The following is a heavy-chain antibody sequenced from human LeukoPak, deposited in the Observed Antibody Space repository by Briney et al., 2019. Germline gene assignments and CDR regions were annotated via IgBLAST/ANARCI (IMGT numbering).Heavy chain of an antibody. V-gene: IGHV1-2*06. J-gene: IGHJ5*02. CDR2: INPNSGGT. Sequence: GASVKVSCKASGYTITGYYMHWVRQAPGQGLEWMGRINPNSGGTNYAQKFQGRVTMTRDTSISTAYMELSRLRSDDTAVYYCARDVSGDNWFDPWGQGTLVTVSS. CDR1: GYTITGYY. D-gene: IGHD3-10*01. CDR3: ARDVSGDNWFDP.